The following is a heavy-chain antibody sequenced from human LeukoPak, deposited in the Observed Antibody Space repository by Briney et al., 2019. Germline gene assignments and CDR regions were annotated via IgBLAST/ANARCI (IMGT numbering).Heavy chain of an antibody. J-gene: IGHJ1*01. V-gene: IGHV3-15*01. CDR3: TTIGQWLGIQH. D-gene: IGHD6-19*01. Sequence: PGGSLRLSCAASRFTFSSYWMSWVRQAPGKGLEWVGRIKSKTDGGTTDYAAPVKGRFTISRDDSKNTLYLQMNSLKTEDTAVYYCTTIGQWLGIQHWGQGTLVTVSS. CDR1: RFTFSSYW. CDR2: IKSKTDGGTT.